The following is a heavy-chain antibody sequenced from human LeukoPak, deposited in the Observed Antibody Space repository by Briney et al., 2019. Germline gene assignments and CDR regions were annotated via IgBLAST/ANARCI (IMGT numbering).Heavy chain of an antibody. CDR1: GGSISSIDYS. CDR3: ARADCSGGSCYSFFDP. J-gene: IGHJ5*02. D-gene: IGHD2-15*01. Sequence: SEALSLTCTVSGGSISSIDYSWGWIRQPPGKGLEWIGSIYYRGNTFYNPSLKSRVTISVDTFNNQFSLRLISVTAADTAIYYCARADCSGGSCYSFFDPWGQGTLVTVSS. CDR2: IYYRGNT. V-gene: IGHV4-39*07.